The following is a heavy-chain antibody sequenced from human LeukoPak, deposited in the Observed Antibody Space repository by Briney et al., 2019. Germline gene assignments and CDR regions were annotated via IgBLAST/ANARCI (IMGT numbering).Heavy chain of an antibody. J-gene: IGHJ6*03. CDR1: GGSISSYY. D-gene: IGHD2-2*01. CDR3: ARGIGHCSSTSCTRGYYYYYCMDV. V-gene: IGHV4-59*01. Sequence: SETLSLTCTVSGGSISSYYWSWIRQPPGKGLEWIGYIYYSGSTNYNPSLKSRVTISVDTSKNHFSLKLSSVTAADTAVYYCARGIGHCSSTSCTRGYYYYYCMDVWGKGTTVTVSS. CDR2: IYYSGST.